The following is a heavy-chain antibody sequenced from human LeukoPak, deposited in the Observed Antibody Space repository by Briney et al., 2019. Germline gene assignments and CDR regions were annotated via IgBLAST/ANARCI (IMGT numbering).Heavy chain of an antibody. CDR1: GYTFTSYD. D-gene: IGHD6-13*01. CDR3: ARGLLRSWYRLGY. J-gene: IGHJ4*02. Sequence: GASVRVSCKASGYTFTSYDINWVRQATGQGLEWMGWMNPNSGNTGYAQKFQGRVTTTRNTSISTAYMELSSLRSEDTAVYYCARGLLRSWYRLGYWGQGTLVTVSS. V-gene: IGHV1-8*03. CDR2: MNPNSGNT.